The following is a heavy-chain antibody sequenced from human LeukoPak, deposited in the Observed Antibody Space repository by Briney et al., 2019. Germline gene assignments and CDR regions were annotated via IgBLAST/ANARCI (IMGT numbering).Heavy chain of an antibody. CDR2: IIPIFGTA. J-gene: IGHJ6*02. CDR3: ARGSGRVSMMESAYYYGMDV. D-gene: IGHD5/OR15-5a*01. V-gene: IGHV1-69*13. Sequence: SVKVSCKASGGTFSSYAISWVRQAAGQGLEWMGGIIPIFGTANYAQKFQGRVTITADESTSTAYMELSSLRSEDTAVYYCARGSGRVSMMESAYYYGMDVWGQGTTVTVSS. CDR1: GGTFSSYA.